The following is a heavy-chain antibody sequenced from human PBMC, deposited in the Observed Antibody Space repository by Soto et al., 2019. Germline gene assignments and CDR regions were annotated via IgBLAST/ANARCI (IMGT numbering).Heavy chain of an antibody. D-gene: IGHD6-13*01. V-gene: IGHV1-69*13. Sequence: SVKVSCKSSGDTFTSYSIAWMRQAPGQGLEWMGGIIPKFGSTKYAWKFQDRVTITADESTSTAYMELSGLRSEDTAVYFCARWRSSSCFAVLFPFWGQGTRVIVSS. J-gene: IGHJ1*01. CDR3: ARWRSSSCFAVLFPF. CDR1: GDTFTSYS. CDR2: IIPKFGST.